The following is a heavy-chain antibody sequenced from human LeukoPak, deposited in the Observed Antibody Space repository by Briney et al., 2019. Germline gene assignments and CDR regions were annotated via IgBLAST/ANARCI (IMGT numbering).Heavy chain of an antibody. J-gene: IGHJ4*02. CDR2: IYYSGST. CDR1: GGSISSYY. CDR3: ATLYGSARGAFDS. D-gene: IGHD3-10*01. Sequence: SETLSLTCTVSGGSISSYYWSWIRQPPGKGLEWIGYIYYSGSTNYNPSLKSRVAISVDTSKNQFSLKLSSVTAADTAVYYCATLYGSARGAFDSWGQGTLVTVSS. V-gene: IGHV4-59*01.